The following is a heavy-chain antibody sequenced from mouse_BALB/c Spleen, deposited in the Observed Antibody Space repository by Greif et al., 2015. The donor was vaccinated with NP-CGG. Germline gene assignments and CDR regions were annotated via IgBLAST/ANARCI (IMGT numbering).Heavy chain of an antibody. Sequence: VKLVESGTELVRPGTSVKVSCKASGYAFTNYLIEWIKQRPGQGLEWIGVLNPGSGGTNYSEKFKGKATLTADYSSSTAYLQLSSLTSDDSAVYFCAREGDYGFAYWGQGTLVTVSA. CDR1: GYAFTNYL. CDR3: AREGDYGFAY. CDR2: LNPGSGGT. D-gene: IGHD2-4*01. V-gene: IGHV1-54*01. J-gene: IGHJ3*01.